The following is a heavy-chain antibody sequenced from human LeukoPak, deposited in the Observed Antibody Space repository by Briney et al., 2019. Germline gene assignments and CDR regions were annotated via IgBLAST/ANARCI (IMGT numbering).Heavy chain of an antibody. D-gene: IGHD6-19*01. J-gene: IGHJ4*02. CDR1: GFTFSSYW. Sequence: GGSLRLSCAASGFTFSSYWMSWVRQAPGKGLEWVAYIKQDGSEQFYVDSVKGRFTISRDNAKNSLDLQMNSLKAEDTAVYYCAKGGWYPDFWGQGSLVTASS. V-gene: IGHV3-7*01. CDR3: AKGGWYPDF. CDR2: IKQDGSEQ.